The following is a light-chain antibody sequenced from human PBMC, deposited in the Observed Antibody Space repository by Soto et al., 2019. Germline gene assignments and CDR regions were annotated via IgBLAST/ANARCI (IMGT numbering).Light chain of an antibody. CDR3: QQYGSSPLT. CDR2: GAS. Sequence: EIVLSQSPGTLSLSTGERATLSCRASQSVSSSYLAWYQQKPGQAPRLLIYGASSRATGIPDRFSGSGSGTDFTLTISRLGPEDFAVYYCQQYGSSPLTFGPGTKVDSK. V-gene: IGKV3-20*01. CDR1: QSVSSSY. J-gene: IGKJ3*01.